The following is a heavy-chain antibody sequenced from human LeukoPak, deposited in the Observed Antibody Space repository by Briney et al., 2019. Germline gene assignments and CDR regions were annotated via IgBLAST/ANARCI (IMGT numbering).Heavy chain of an antibody. CDR1: GYTFTDYY. Sequence: VASVKVSCKTCGYTFTDYYIHWVRQAPGQGLEWMGWINPNSGETNSAQKFQGRVTMTGDTSISTAYMELRRVTSDDTAVYYCARDRDYSNTERGFDYWGQGTLVTVSS. V-gene: IGHV1-2*02. CDR3: ARDRDYSNTERGFDY. CDR2: INPNSGET. D-gene: IGHD4-11*01. J-gene: IGHJ4*02.